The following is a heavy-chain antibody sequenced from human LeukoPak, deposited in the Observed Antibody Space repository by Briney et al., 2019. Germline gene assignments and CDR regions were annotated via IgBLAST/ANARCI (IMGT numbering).Heavy chain of an antibody. D-gene: IGHD6-6*01. CDR1: GFTFSSYS. Sequence: GGSLRLSCAASGFTFSSYSMNWVRQAPGKGLEWVSSISSSSSYLYYADSVKGRFTISRDNAKNSLYLQMNSLRGEDTAVYYCARAWSHIAALGRGAFDIWGQGTMVTVSS. V-gene: IGHV3-21*01. J-gene: IGHJ3*02. CDR3: ARAWSHIAALGRGAFDI. CDR2: ISSSSSYL.